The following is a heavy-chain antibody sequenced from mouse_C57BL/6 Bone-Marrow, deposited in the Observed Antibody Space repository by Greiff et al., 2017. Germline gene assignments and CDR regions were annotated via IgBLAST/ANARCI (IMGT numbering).Heavy chain of an antibody. Sequence: VQLKESVAELVRPGASVKLSCTASGFNIKNNYMHWVKQRPEQGLEWIGRIDPANGNTKYDPKFQGKATITADTSSNTASLQLSSLTSEYTAIYYCADYDLYYYAMDYWGQGTSVTVSS. D-gene: IGHD2-4*01. J-gene: IGHJ4*01. CDR2: IDPANGNT. V-gene: IGHV14-3*01. CDR3: ADYDLYYYAMDY. CDR1: GFNIKNNY.